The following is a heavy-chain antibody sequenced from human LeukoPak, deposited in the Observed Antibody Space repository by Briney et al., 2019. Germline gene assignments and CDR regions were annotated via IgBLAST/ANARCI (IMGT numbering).Heavy chain of an antibody. D-gene: IGHD5-24*01. CDR1: GYSFTSYW. Sequence: GESLKISCKGSGYSFTSYWIGWVRQMPGKGLEWTGIIYPGDSDTRYSPSFQGQVTISADKSISTAYLQWSSLKASDTAMYYCATPRRDGYNYDDVFDIWGQGTMVTVSS. CDR3: ATPRRDGYNYDDVFDI. J-gene: IGHJ3*02. V-gene: IGHV5-51*01. CDR2: IYPGDSDT.